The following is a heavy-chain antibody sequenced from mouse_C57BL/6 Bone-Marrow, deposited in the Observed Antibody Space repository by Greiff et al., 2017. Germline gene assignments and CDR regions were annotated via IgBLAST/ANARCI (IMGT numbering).Heavy chain of an antibody. J-gene: IGHJ3*01. CDR2: IYPGSGST. Sequence: QVQLQQPGAELVKPGASVKMSCKASGYTFTSYWITWVKQRPGQGLEWIGDIYPGSGSTNYNEKFKSKATLTVDTSSSTAYMQLSSLTSEDSAVYYCARSGGSRAGRFADWGQGTLVTVSA. CDR3: ARSGGSRAGRFAD. CDR1: GYTFTSYW. D-gene: IGHD1-1*01. V-gene: IGHV1-55*01.